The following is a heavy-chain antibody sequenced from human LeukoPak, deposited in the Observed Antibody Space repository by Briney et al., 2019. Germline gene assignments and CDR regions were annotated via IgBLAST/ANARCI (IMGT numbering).Heavy chain of an antibody. J-gene: IGHJ4*02. CDR3: AREGGSGWSDNY. Sequence: SETLSLTCTVSGGSISSYYWSWGSISTYYWSWIRQPAGKGLEWIGRIYASGDTNYNPSLKSRVTISVDTSKNQFSLKLSSVTAADTAVYYCAREGGSGWSDNYWGQGTLVTVSS. D-gene: IGHD6-19*01. CDR2: IYASGDT. V-gene: IGHV4-61*02. CDR1: GGSISSYYWSWGSISTYY.